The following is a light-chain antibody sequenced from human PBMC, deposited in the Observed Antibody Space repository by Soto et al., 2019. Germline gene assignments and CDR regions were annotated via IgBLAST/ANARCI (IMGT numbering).Light chain of an antibody. CDR3: QQYGAPPLT. J-gene: IGKJ3*01. CDR1: QNIYINS. V-gene: IGKV3-20*01. Sequence: EIVLTQSPDTLSLSPGERATLSCRASQNIYINSLAWYQQRPGQAPRLLVYGGATRATAVPDWFSGSGSGTDCALTNSRLEPEDFAVYYCQQYGAPPLTFGPGTKVD. CDR2: GGA.